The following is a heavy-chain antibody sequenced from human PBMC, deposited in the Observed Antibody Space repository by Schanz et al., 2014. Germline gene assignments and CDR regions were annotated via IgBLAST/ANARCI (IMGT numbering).Heavy chain of an antibody. J-gene: IGHJ4*02. Sequence: QVQLVQSGAEVKKPGSSMKVSCKASGGTFSSFGINWVRQAPGQGLEWMGWINPNSGTTNYAQKFQGWVTMTRDTSISTAYMELSRLKSDDTAVYYCARAFGGYDPAGALDYWGQGTLVTVSS. CDR1: GGTFSSFG. D-gene: IGHD5-12*01. CDR2: INPNSGTT. CDR3: ARAFGGYDPAGALDY. V-gene: IGHV1-2*04.